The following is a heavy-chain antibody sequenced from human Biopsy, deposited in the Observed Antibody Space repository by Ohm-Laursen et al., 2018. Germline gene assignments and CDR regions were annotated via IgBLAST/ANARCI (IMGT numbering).Heavy chain of an antibody. V-gene: IGHV4-59*11. D-gene: IGHD4-11*01. J-gene: IGHJ6*02. CDR2: IYYSVMT. Sequence: SETLSLTCTVSGGSFTGHYWTWIRQPPGKGLEWIGHIYYSVMTNYNPSLQSRVSISVDTSRNQDSLTLSSVTAADTVVYYCARDSGILNYGNFKYYHYYGMDVWGQGTKVTVSS. CDR3: ARDSGILNYGNFKYYHYYGMDV. CDR1: GGSFTGHY.